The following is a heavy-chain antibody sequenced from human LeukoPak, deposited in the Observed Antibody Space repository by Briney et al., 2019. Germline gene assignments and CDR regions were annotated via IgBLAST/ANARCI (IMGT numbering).Heavy chain of an antibody. CDR1: GGSISXXX. CDR3: ARPYRSGWSGSFDY. V-gene: IGHV4-59*01. D-gene: IGHD6-19*01. J-gene: IGHJ4*02. CDR2: IHYSGXP. Sequence: SETLSLTCTVSGGSISXXXXXXIRQPPGXXXXXXXNIHYSGXPXYXXXXXXXXXXXVDTSRNQLSLRISSVTAADTAVYYCARPYRSGWSGSFDYWGQGTLVTVSS.